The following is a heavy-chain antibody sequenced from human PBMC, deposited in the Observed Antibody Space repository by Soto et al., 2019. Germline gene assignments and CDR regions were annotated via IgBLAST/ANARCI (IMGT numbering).Heavy chain of an antibody. V-gene: IGHV3-53*01. CDR2: IYSGGTT. D-gene: IGHD4-4*01. CDR3: ARNGWGMATVGM. J-gene: IGHJ4*02. Sequence: EVQLVESGGGLVQPGGSLRLSCAASGFTVSNNYMIWFRLPPGKGLEWVSLIYSGGTTYYADSVKGRFTISRDNSKNTLYLQMNSLRVEDTAVYYCARNGWGMATVGMWGPGTQVTVSS. CDR1: GFTVSNNY.